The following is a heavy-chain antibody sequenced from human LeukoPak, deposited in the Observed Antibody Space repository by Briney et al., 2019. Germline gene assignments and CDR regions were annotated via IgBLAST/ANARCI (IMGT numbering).Heavy chain of an antibody. CDR2: INPNSGGT. CDR3: AKRGPSSWKPNGENWFDP. CDR1: GYTFTGYY. D-gene: IGHD6-13*01. J-gene: IGHJ5*02. Sequence: ASVKVSCKASGYTFTGYYMHWVRQAPGQGLEWMGWINPNSGGTNYAQKFQGRVTMTRDTSISTAYMELSRLRSDDTAVYYCAKRGPSSWKPNGENWFDPWGQGTLVTVSS. V-gene: IGHV1-2*02.